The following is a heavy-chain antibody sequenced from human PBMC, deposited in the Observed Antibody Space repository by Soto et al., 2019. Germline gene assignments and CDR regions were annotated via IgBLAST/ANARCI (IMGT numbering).Heavy chain of an antibody. CDR1: GFTFSSYG. CDR2: IWYDGSNK. CDR3: ARGATVTSQYYYYGMDV. Sequence: QVQLVESGGGVVQPGRSLRLSCAASGFTFSSYGMHWVRQAPGKGLEWVAVIWYDGSNKYYADSVKGRFTISRDNSKNTLYLQMNSLRAEDTAVYYCARGATVTSQYYYYGMDVWGQGTTVTVSS. J-gene: IGHJ6*02. V-gene: IGHV3-33*01. D-gene: IGHD4-17*01.